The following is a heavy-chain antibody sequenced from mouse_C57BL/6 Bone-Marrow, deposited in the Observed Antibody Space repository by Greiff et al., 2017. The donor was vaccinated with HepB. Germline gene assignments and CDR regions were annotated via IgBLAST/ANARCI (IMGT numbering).Heavy chain of an antibody. V-gene: IGHV2-5*01. CDR1: GFSLTSYG. CDR3: AKKKGGPSQAWFAY. CDR2: IWRGGST. Sequence: VQLVESGPGLVQPSQSLSITCTVSGFSLTSYGVHWVRQSPGKGLEWLGVIWRGGSTDYNAAFMSRLSITKDNSKSQVFFKMNSLQADDTAIYYCAKKKGGPSQAWFAYWGQGTLVTVSA. J-gene: IGHJ3*01. D-gene: IGHD3-1*01.